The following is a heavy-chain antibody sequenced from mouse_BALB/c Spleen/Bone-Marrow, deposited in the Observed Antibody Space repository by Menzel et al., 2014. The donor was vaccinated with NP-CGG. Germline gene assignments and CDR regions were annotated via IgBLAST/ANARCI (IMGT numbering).Heavy chain of an antibody. J-gene: IGHJ2*01. CDR2: IYPGNVNT. Sequence: QVQLQQSGPELVKPGASVRISCKASGYTFTSYYIHWVKQRPGQGLEWIGWIYPGNVNTKYNEKFKGKATLTGDKSSSTAYMQLSSLTSEDSAVYFCAREGYGRYFDYWGQGTTLTVSS. CDR3: AREGYGRYFDY. D-gene: IGHD2-14*01. CDR1: GYTFTSYY. V-gene: IGHV1S56*01.